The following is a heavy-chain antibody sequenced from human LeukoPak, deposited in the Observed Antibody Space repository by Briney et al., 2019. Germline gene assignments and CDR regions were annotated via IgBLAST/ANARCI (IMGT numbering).Heavy chain of an antibody. D-gene: IGHD4-17*01. V-gene: IGHV3-30*02. J-gene: IGHJ6*03. CDR2: ILYDGSSK. Sequence: PGGSLRLSCAASGFTFSSYGMHWVRQDPGKGLDWVAFILYDGSSKYYADSVKGRFTISRDNSKNTLYLQMNSLRAEDTAVYFCAQDLAYGDCVEYMDVWGKGTTVTVSS. CDR1: GFTFSSYG. CDR3: AQDLAYGDCVEYMDV.